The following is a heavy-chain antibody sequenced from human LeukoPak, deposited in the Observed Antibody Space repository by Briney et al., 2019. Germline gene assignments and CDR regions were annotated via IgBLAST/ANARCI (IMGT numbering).Heavy chain of an antibody. V-gene: IGHV4-31*03. CDR2: IYYSGST. CDR3: ARDNYYDSSGYFDY. Sequence: SQTLSLTCTVSGGSISSGGYYWSWIRQHPGKGLEWIGYIYYSGSTYYNPSLKSRVTISVDTSKNQFSLKLGSVTAADTAVYYCARDNYYDSSGYFDYWGQGTLVTVSS. D-gene: IGHD3-22*01. J-gene: IGHJ4*02. CDR1: GGSISSGGYY.